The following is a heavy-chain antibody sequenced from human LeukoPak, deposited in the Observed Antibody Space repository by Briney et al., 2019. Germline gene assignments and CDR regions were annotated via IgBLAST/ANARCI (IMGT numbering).Heavy chain of an antibody. Sequence: PGGSLRLSCAASGFAFNTFGMHWVRQAPGKGLEWVATTSFDGSNTYFSDSVRGRFTIPRVNSRNTLFLQMSSLSAEDTAVYYCAKDRIVGATRFLDFWGQGTLVTVSS. CDR3: AKDRIVGATRFLDF. J-gene: IGHJ4*02. D-gene: IGHD1-26*01. CDR2: TSFDGSNT. V-gene: IGHV3-30*18. CDR1: GFAFNTFG.